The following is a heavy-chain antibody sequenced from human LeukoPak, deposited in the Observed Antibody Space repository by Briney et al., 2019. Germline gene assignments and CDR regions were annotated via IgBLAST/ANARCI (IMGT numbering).Heavy chain of an antibody. CDR1: GYSFTSYW. J-gene: IGHJ6*02. D-gene: IGHD6-19*01. Sequence: GESLKISCKGPGYSFTSYWIGWVRQMPGKGLEWMGIIYPGDSDTRYSPSFQGQVTISADKSISTAYLQWSSLKASDTAMYYCARLIAVADNYYYYGMDVWGQGTTVTVSS. CDR3: ARLIAVADNYYYYGMDV. CDR2: IYPGDSDT. V-gene: IGHV5-51*01.